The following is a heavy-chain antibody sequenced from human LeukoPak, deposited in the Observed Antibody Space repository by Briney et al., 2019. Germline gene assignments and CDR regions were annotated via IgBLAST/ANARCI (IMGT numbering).Heavy chain of an antibody. CDR1: GYTFTSYY. Sequence: ASVKVSCKASGYTFTSYYMHWVRQAPGQGLEWMGIINPSGGSTSYAQKFQGRVTMTRDTSTSTVYMELSSLRREDTAVYYCARDRAITRDAFDIWGQGTMVTVSS. D-gene: IGHD3-3*01. J-gene: IGHJ3*02. CDR3: ARDRAITRDAFDI. V-gene: IGHV1-46*01. CDR2: INPSGGST.